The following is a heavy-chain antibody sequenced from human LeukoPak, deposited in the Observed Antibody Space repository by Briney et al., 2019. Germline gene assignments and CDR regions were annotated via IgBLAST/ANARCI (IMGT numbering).Heavy chain of an antibody. Sequence: PGGSLRLSCAASGFTFSSYSMNWVRQAPGKGLEWVSSISSSSSYIYYADSVKGRFTISRDNAKNSLYLQMNSLRAEDTAVYYCARSGWFGELFSWFDPWGQGTLVTVSS. CDR1: GFTFSSYS. CDR2: ISSSSSYI. CDR3: ARSGWFGELFSWFDP. D-gene: IGHD3-10*01. V-gene: IGHV3-21*01. J-gene: IGHJ5*02.